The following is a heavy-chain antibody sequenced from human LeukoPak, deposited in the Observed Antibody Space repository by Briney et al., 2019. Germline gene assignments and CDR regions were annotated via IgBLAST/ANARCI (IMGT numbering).Heavy chain of an antibody. CDR1: GFTFSSYW. CDR2: IKPDGSEK. CDR3: ARDRIQLWSHDY. V-gene: IGHV3-7*04. J-gene: IGHJ4*02. D-gene: IGHD5-18*01. Sequence: PGGSLRLSCAASGFTFSSYWMSWVRQAPGKGLEWVANIKPDGSEKYYVDSVKGRFTISRENAKNSLYLQMNSLRAEDTAVYYCARDRIQLWSHDYWGQGTLVTVSS.